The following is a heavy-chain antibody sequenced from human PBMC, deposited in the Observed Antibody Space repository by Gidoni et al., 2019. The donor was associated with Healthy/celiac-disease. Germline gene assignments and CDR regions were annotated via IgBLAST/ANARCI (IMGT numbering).Heavy chain of an antibody. J-gene: IGHJ1*01. D-gene: IGHD6-6*01. CDR3: ARDPGYSSSGGGGYFQH. CDR2: IIPIFGTA. CDR1: GGTFSSYA. V-gene: IGHV1-69*01. Sequence: QVQLVQSGAEVKKPGSSVKVSCKASGGTFSSYAISWGRQAPGQGLEWMGGIIPIFGTATHAQKFQGRVTITADESPSTAYMELSSLRSEDTAVYYCARDPGYSSSGGGGYFQHWGQGTLVTVSS.